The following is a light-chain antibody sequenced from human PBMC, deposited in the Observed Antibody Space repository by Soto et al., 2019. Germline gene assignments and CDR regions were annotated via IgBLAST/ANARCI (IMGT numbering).Light chain of an antibody. V-gene: IGKV3-20*01. Sequence: EIVMTQSPATLSVSPGERATLSCRASETVISNLAWYQQKPGQAPRLLMFGTSTRATGIPDRFSGRRSGTDFSLTISRLEPEDFAVYYCQHYGTPPTFGQGTKVDIK. J-gene: IGKJ1*01. CDR1: ETVISN. CDR2: GTS. CDR3: QHYGTPPT.